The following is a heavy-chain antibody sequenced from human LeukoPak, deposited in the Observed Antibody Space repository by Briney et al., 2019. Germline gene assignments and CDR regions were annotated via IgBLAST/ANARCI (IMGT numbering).Heavy chain of an antibody. CDR3: ATVTTAMVPTDAFDI. CDR2: IYYSGST. V-gene: IGHV4-59*12. CDR1: GGSISSYY. D-gene: IGHD5-18*01. J-gene: IGHJ3*02. Sequence: SETLSLTCTVSGGSISSYYWSWIRQPPGKGLEWIGYIYYSGSTYYNPSLKSRVTISVDTSKNQFSLKLSSVTAADTAVYYCATVTTAMVPTDAFDIWGQGTMVTVSS.